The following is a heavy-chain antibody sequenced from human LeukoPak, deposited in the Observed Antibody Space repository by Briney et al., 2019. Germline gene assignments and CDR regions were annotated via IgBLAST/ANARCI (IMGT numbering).Heavy chain of an antibody. D-gene: IGHD2-2*01. CDR3: AKEGPTERGYRYQLLPWSGSD. Sequence: ASVKVSCKASGYTFTGYYLHWVRQTPGQGLEWMGWINPNSGGTNYAQKFQGRVTMTRDTSITTAYMEVSSLRFDDTAIYYCAKEGPTERGYRYQLLPWSGSDWGQGTLVTVSS. CDR2: INPNSGGT. J-gene: IGHJ4*02. V-gene: IGHV1-2*02. CDR1: GYTFTGYY.